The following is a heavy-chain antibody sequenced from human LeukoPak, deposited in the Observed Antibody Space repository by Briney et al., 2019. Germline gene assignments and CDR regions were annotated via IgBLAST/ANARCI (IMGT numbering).Heavy chain of an antibody. Sequence: GASVKVSCKASGYTFTGYYIHWVRQAPGRGPEWMGWVSPNSGDTGSPQNFQGRVTITRNTSITTAYMELNSLRSEDTAVYYCARSHDYSNYIFEFWGQGTLVTVSS. CDR1: GYTFTGYY. V-gene: IGHV1-8*03. J-gene: IGHJ4*02. CDR3: ARSHDYSNYIFEF. D-gene: IGHD4-11*01. CDR2: VSPNSGDT.